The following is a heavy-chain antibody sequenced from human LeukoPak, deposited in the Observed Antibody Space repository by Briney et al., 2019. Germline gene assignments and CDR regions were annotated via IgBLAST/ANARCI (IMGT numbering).Heavy chain of an antibody. CDR3: ASLKAYYYDSSGYYYFDY. V-gene: IGHV4-34*01. CDR1: GGSFSGDY. J-gene: IGHJ4*02. D-gene: IGHD3-22*01. Sequence: SETLSLTCAVYGGSFSGDYWSWIRQPPGKGLEWIGEINHSGSTNYNPSLKSRVTISVDTSKNQFSLKLSSVTAADTAVYYCASLKAYYYDSSGYYYFDYWGQGTLVTVSS. CDR2: INHSGST.